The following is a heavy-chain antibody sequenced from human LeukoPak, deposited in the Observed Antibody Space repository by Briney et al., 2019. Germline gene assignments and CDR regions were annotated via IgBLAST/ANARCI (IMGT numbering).Heavy chain of an antibody. CDR1: GYTFTSYA. D-gene: IGHD3-10*01. Sequence: GASVKVSCKASGYTFTSYAMNWVRQAPGQGLEWMGWINTNTGNPTYAQGFTGRFVFSLDTSVSTAYLQISSLKAEDTAVYYCAREISPGIERGGATDWYFDLWGRGTLVTVSS. CDR2: INTNTGNP. V-gene: IGHV7-4-1*02. CDR3: AREISPGIERGGATDWYFDL. J-gene: IGHJ2*01.